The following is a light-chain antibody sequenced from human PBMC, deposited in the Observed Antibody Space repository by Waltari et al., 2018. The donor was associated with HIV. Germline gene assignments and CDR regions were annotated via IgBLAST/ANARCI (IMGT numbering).Light chain of an antibody. CDR1: TPNIGNNF. CDR3: GTWDTSLNAGV. CDR2: DNH. Sequence: QSVLTQPPAVSAAPGQQVTISCSGTTPNIGNNFVSWYQKLPGTAPKLLIFDNHKRPSGVSDRFSASKSATSATLDITGLHTGDEAEYYCGTWDTSLNAGVFGGGTKVSVL. V-gene: IGLV1-51*01. J-gene: IGLJ2*01.